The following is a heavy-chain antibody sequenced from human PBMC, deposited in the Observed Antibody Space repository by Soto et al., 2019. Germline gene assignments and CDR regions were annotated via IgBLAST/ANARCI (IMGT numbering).Heavy chain of an antibody. CDR3: ARSGYSYGPNPHLY. CDR2: IYYSGST. Sequence: QVQLQESGPGLVKPSQTLSLTCTVSGGSISSGGYYWSCIRQHPGKGLEWIGYIYYSGSTYYNPSLKSRVTISVDTSKNQFSLKLSSVTAADTAGYYCARSGYSYGPNPHLYWGQGTLVTVSS. V-gene: IGHV4-31*03. J-gene: IGHJ4*02. CDR1: GGSISSGGYY. D-gene: IGHD5-18*01.